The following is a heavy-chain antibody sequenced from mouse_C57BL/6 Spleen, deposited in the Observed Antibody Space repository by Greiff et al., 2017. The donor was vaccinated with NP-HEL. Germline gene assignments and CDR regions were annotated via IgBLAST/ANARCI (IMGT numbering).Heavy chain of an antibody. CDR2: IDPSDSYT. CDR1: GYTFTSYW. D-gene: IGHD2-2*01. V-gene: IGHV1-50*01. J-gene: IGHJ2*01. Sequence: VQLQQPGAELVKPGASVKLSCKASGYTFTSYWMQWVKQRPGQGLEWIGEIDPSDSYTNYNQKFKGEATLTVDTSSSTAYMQLSSLTSEDSAVYYCASTMVKMFDYWGQGTTLTVSS. CDR3: ASTMVKMFDY.